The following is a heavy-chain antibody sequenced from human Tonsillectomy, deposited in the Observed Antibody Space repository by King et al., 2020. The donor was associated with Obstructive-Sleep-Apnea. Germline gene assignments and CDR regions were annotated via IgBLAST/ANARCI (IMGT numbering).Heavy chain of an antibody. D-gene: IGHD3-10*01. Sequence: QVQLQESGPGLVKPSQTLSLTCIVSGGSISSDGYYWIWIRQHPGKGLEWIAYIYYSGSTYYNPSLKSRVTISVDTSKNQLSLKLSSMTAADTAVYYCARGSPYYFDYWGQGTLVTVSS. V-gene: IGHV4-31*03. CDR1: GGSISSDGYY. CDR2: IYYSGST. J-gene: IGHJ4*02. CDR3: ARGSPYYFDY.